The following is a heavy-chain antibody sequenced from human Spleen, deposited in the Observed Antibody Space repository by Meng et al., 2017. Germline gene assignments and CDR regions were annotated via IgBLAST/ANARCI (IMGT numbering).Heavy chain of an antibody. J-gene: IGHJ3*02. D-gene: IGHD3-16*02. V-gene: IGHV3-9*03. Sequence: SLKISCAASGFTFDDYAMHWVRQAPGKGLEWVSGICWNSGSIGYADSVKGRFTISRDNAKNSLYLQMNSLRAEDMALYYCEKLGDYVWGSYRDDAFDIWGQGTMVTVSS. CDR2: ICWNSGSI. CDR3: EKLGDYVWGSYRDDAFDI. CDR1: GFTFDDYA.